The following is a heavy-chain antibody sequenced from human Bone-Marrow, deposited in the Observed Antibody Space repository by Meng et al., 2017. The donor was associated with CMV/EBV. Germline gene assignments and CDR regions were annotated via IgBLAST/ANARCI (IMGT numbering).Heavy chain of an antibody. CDR2: ISYDGSNK. V-gene: IGHV3-30-3*01. Sequence: GGSLRLSCAASGFTFSSYAMHWVRQAPGKGLEWVAVISYDGSNKYYADSVKGRFTISRDNSKNTLYLQMNSLRAEDTAVYYYARPPVGLTTTTGRVDYWGQGTLVTVSS. J-gene: IGHJ4*02. D-gene: IGHD4-11*01. CDR1: GFTFSSYA. CDR3: ARPPVGLTTTTGRVDY.